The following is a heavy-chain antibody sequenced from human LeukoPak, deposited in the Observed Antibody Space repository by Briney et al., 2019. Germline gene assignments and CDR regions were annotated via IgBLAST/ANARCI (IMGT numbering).Heavy chain of an antibody. D-gene: IGHD6-19*01. V-gene: IGHV4-61*02. CDR2: IYTSEST. CDR3: ARDHGGDTSGWFDY. CDR1: GGSISSGSYY. J-gene: IGHJ4*02. Sequence: SETLSLTCTVSGGSISSGSYYWSWIRQPAGKGLEWIGRIYTSESTNYNPSLKSRVTISVDKSKNQFSLKLSSVTAADTAVYYCARDHGGDTSGWFDYWGQGTLVTVSS.